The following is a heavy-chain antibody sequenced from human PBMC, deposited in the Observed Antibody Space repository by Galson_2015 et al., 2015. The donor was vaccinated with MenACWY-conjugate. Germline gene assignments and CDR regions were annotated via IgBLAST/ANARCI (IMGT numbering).Heavy chain of an antibody. J-gene: IGHJ4*02. CDR3: AREGYGYYFDY. D-gene: IGHD3-16*01. Sequence: SLRLSCATSGLTFSNVWMSWVRQAPGKGLEWVSSISSSSSYIYYADSVKGRFTISRDNAKNSLYLQMNSLRAEDTAVYYCAREGYGYYFDYWGQGTLVTVSS. CDR1: GLTFSNVW. V-gene: IGHV3-21*01. CDR2: ISSSSSYI.